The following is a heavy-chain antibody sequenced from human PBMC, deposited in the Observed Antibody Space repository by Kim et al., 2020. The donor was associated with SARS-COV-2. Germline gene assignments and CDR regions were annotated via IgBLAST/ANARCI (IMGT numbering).Heavy chain of an antibody. CDR2: AFYRSKWYY. CDR1: GDSVSSNSAT. Sequence: SQTLSLTCGISGDSVSSNSATWAWIRQSPSRGLEWLGRAFYRSKWYYDYAVSVKSRITINPDTSKNQFSLQLTSVTPDDTAVYYCAREGGMRQMRAMDVWGQGTTVTISS. V-gene: IGHV6-1*01. D-gene: IGHD3-16*01. CDR3: AREGGMRQMRAMDV. J-gene: IGHJ6*02.